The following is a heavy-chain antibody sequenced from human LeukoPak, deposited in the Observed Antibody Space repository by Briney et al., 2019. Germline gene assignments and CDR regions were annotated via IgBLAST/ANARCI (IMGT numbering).Heavy chain of an antibody. CDR2: IIPIFGTA. CDR3: ASGGGWWYGDYLYNWFDP. J-gene: IGHJ5*02. Sequence: SVKVSCKASGGTFSSYAISWVRQAPGQGLGWMGGIIPIFGTANYAQKFQGRVTITTDESTSTAYMELSSLRSEDTAVYYCASGGGWWYGDYLYNWFDPWGQGTLVTVSS. V-gene: IGHV1-69*05. CDR1: GGTFSSYA. D-gene: IGHD4-17*01.